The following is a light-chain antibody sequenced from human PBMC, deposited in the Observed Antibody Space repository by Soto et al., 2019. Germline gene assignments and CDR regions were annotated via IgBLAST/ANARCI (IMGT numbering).Light chain of an antibody. CDR3: ASYTTSSTYV. CDR2: DVS. CDR1: SSDVGAFNY. V-gene: IGLV2-14*03. Sequence: QSVLTQPASVSGSPGQPIAISCTGTSSDVGAFNYVSWYQQHPGKAPKFMIFDVSSRPSGVSDRFSGSKSGNTASLTISGLQTEDEADYYCASYTTSSTYVFGTGTKVTVL. J-gene: IGLJ1*01.